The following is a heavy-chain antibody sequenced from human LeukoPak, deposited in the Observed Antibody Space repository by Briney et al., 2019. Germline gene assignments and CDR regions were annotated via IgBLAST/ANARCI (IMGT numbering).Heavy chain of an antibody. Sequence: SETLSLTCTVSGGSISSSSYYWGWIRQPPGKGLEWIGSIYYSGSTYYNPSLKSRVTISVDTSKNQFSLKLSSVTAADTAVYYCARVPPKSDYSSSWYPHFDYWGQGTLVTVSS. V-gene: IGHV4-39*07. D-gene: IGHD6-13*01. J-gene: IGHJ4*02. CDR1: GGSISSSSYY. CDR2: IYYSGST. CDR3: ARVPPKSDYSSSWYPHFDY.